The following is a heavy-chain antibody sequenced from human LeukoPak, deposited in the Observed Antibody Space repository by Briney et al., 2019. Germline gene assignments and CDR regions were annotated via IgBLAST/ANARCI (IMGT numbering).Heavy chain of an antibody. D-gene: IGHD3-3*01. V-gene: IGHV3-33*01. CDR3: ARLYYDFWSGHLGLDY. CDR2: IWFDGTNK. CDR1: GFTFSSFG. Sequence: GGSLRLSCAASGFTFSSFGMHWVRQAPGKGLEWVAVIWFDGTNKYYADSVKGRFTISRDNAKNSLYLQMNSLRAEDTAVYYCARLYYDFWSGHLGLDYWGQGTLVTVSS. J-gene: IGHJ4*02.